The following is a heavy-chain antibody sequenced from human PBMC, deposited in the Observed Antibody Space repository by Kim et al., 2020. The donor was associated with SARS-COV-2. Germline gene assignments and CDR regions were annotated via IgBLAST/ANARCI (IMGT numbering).Heavy chain of an antibody. V-gene: IGHV4-31*03. Sequence: SETLSLTCTVSGASITSANYYWGWIRQQPGKGLEFIGYIYYSGATYYSPSLNSRVTISRDTATNTFSLRLTSVTAADTAVYYCAREIDVEGDSDAFDIWGQGTVVTVSS. CDR2: IYYSGAT. D-gene: IGHD2-21*02. CDR3: AREIDVEGDSDAFDI. J-gene: IGHJ3*02. CDR1: GASITSANYY.